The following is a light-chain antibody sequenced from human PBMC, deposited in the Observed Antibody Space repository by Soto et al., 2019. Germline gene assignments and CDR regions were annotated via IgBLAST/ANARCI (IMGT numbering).Light chain of an antibody. CDR1: QSISNT. J-gene: IGKJ1*01. CDR3: QQYYTRPHT. V-gene: IGKV3-15*01. Sequence: EVVMTQSPATLSVSPGEGANLSCRASQSISNTLAWYQLRPGQSPRLLIYDAATTATGIPARFSGSGSGTEFTLTISSLQSEDFAVYYCQQYYTRPHTFGQGTNVEIK. CDR2: DAA.